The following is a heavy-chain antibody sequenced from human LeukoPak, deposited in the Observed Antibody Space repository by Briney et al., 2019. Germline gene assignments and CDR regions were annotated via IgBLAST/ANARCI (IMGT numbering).Heavy chain of an antibody. J-gene: IGHJ4*02. V-gene: IGHV3-11*01. Sequence: SYISSSGSTVYYADSVKGRFTMSRDNAKNSLYLQMNSLRAEDTAVYYCARDYYNWNYLDYWGQGTLVTVSS. CDR2: ISSSGSTV. CDR3: ARDYYNWNYLDY. D-gene: IGHD1-20*01.